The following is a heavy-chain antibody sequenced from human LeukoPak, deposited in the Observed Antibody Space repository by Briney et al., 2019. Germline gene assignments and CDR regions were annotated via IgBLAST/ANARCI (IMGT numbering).Heavy chain of an antibody. J-gene: IGHJ4*02. CDR1: GGTFSSYA. D-gene: IGHD2-2*01. CDR2: IIPIFGTA. CDR3: ARVGGYCSSTSCYYRY. V-gene: IGHV1-69*01. Sequence: SVKVSCKASGGTFSSYAINWVRQAPGQGLEWMGGIIPIFGTANYAQKFQGRVTITADESTSTAYMELSSLRSEDTAVYYCARVGGYCSSTSCYYRYWGQGTLVTVSS.